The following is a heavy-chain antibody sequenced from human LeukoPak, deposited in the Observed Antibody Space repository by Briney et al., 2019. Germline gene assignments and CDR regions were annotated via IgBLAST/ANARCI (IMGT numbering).Heavy chain of an antibody. CDR1: GGSISSHY. D-gene: IGHD5-24*01. CDR2: IYYSGST. CDR3: ARGGDGYIHFDS. Sequence: SETLSLTCTVSGGSISSHYWSWIRQPSGRGLEWIAYIYYSGSTNYNPSLKSRVTISVDTSKHQFSLKLTSVTVADTAVYYCARGGDGYIHFDSWGQGTLVTVSS. J-gene: IGHJ4*02. V-gene: IGHV4-59*11.